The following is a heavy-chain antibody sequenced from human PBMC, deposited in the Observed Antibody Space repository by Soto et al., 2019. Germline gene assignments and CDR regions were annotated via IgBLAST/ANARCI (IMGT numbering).Heavy chain of an antibody. CDR1: GCSIMRYY. Sequence: SETLTLTCTVSGCSIMRYYWSCIRQPPGKGLEWIGYMYNTGSTVYNPSFKSRVTISVDTSKNQFSLKLNSVTAADTAVYYCARDLWGYCGTDCYPLDVWGQGTTVPVS. CDR2: MYNTGST. J-gene: IGHJ6*02. V-gene: IGHV4-59*01. D-gene: IGHD2-21*02. CDR3: ARDLWGYCGTDCYPLDV.